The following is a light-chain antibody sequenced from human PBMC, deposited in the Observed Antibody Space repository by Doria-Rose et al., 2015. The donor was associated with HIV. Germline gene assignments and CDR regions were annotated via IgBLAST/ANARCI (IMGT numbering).Light chain of an antibody. V-gene: IGKV1-39*01. J-gene: IGKJ4*01. Sequence: DIRMTQSPSSLSASVGDRVTITCRASQSISSYLNWYQQKPGKAPKLLIYAASNLQSGVPSRFSGSGSGTDFTLTIISLQPEDFATYYCQQSHSTPLTFGGGTKVEIK. CDR1: QSISSY. CDR3: QQSHSTPLT. CDR2: AAS.